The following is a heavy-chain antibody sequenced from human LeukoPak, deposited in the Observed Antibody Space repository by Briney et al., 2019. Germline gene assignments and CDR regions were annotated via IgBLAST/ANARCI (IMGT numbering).Heavy chain of an antibody. CDR1: GFTFSSYA. Sequence: PGGSLRLSCAASGFTFSSYAMSWVRQAPGKGLEWVSAISGSGGSTYYADSVKGRFTISRDNSKNTLYLQMNSLRAEDTAVYYCARSTMVRGVTLDYWGQGTLVTVSS. J-gene: IGHJ4*02. V-gene: IGHV3-23*01. CDR2: ISGSGGST. CDR3: ARSTMVRGVTLDY. D-gene: IGHD3-10*01.